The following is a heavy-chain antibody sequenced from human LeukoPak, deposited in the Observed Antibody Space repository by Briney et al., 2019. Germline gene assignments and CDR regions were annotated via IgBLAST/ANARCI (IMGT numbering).Heavy chain of an antibody. CDR3: QVGSSGYTDYFDY. CDR2: INSDGSST. J-gene: IGHJ4*02. D-gene: IGHD6-19*01. V-gene: IGHV3-74*01. Sequence: GGSLRLSCAASGFTFSSYWMHWVRQAPGKGLVWVSRINSDGSSTSYADSVKGRFTISRDNAKNTLYLQMNSLRAEDAAVYYCQVGSSGYTDYFDYWGQGTLVTVSS. CDR1: GFTFSSYW.